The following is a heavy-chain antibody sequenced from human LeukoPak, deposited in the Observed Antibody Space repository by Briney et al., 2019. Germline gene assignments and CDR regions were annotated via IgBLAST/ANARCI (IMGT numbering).Heavy chain of an antibody. CDR2: IYAGNGNT. Sequence: ASVKVSCKASGYTFTSYAMHWVRQAPGQRLEWMGWIYAGNGNTKYSQKFQGRVTITRDTSASTAYMELSSLRSEDTAVYYCARDYGDSRFDYWGQGTLVTVSS. D-gene: IGHD4-17*01. CDR3: ARDYGDSRFDY. J-gene: IGHJ4*02. V-gene: IGHV1-3*01. CDR1: GYTFTSYA.